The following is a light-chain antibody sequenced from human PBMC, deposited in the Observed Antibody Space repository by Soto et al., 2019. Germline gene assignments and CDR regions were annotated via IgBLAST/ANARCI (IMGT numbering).Light chain of an antibody. CDR2: GLS. CDR1: QSVTSTY. Sequence: IMLTQSPDTLALSPLERGILSCRSSQSVTSTYLAWYQQKPGQAPRLLIYGLSNRAAGIPDRFSVSGSGTDFALTISRLQSEAFALYYSQHSRNFTWTFGNGSXGELK. CDR3: QHSRNFTWT. V-gene: IGKV3-20*01. J-gene: IGKJ1*01.